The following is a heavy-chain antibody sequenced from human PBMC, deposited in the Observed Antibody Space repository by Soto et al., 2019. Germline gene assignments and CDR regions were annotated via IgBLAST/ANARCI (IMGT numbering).Heavy chain of an antibody. J-gene: IGHJ3*02. V-gene: IGHV1-69*13. CDR3: ARVGISTVLHAFDI. CDR1: GGTFSSYA. CDR2: IIPIFGTA. D-gene: IGHD2-2*01. Sequence: GASVKVSCKASGGTFSSYAISWVRQAPGQGLEWMGGIIPIFGTANYAQKFQGRVTITADESTSTAYMELSSLRSEDTAVYYCARVGISTVLHAFDIWGQGTMVTVSS.